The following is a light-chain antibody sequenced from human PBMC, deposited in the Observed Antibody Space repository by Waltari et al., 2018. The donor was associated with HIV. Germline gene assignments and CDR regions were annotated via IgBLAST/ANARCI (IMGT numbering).Light chain of an antibody. CDR3: SSYAGYSNFAV. J-gene: IGLJ2*01. V-gene: IGLV2-8*01. Sequence: QSALTQPPSASGSPGPSVTISCTGPSSDVGAYKFVSWYHKRSGQAPELIIYEVNHRPPGVPHRFFVSKSGNTASLTVSGLQAADEAEYFCSSYAGYSNFAVFGGGTKLTVL. CDR1: SSDVGAYKF. CDR2: EVN.